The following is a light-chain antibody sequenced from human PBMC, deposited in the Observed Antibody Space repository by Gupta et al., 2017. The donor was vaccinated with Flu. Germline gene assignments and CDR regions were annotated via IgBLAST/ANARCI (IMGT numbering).Light chain of an antibody. CDR1: CGSVSTSYY. Sequence: TVETKQPSLSVSAGGTVTLTCGLACGSVSTSYYPSCDPQTPGQAPRLLMYSIDTRSSVVPVCFSASIVGNTAALTITVAQEDEASDYYVAQDMSSGFCVFGGGTKMTVL. J-gene: IGLJ3*02. CDR2: SID. V-gene: IGLV8-61*02. CDR3: AQDMSSGFCV.